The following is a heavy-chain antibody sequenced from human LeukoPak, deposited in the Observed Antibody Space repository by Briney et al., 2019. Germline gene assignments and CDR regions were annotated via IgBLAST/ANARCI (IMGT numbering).Heavy chain of an antibody. CDR3: ARGWFGELSFFDY. D-gene: IGHD3-10*01. Sequence: GGSLTLSCAASGFTFSSYSMNWVRQAPGKGLEWVSSISSSSSYIYYADSVKGRFTISRDNAKNSLYLQMNSLRAEDTAVYYCARGWFGELSFFDYWGQGTLVTVSS. V-gene: IGHV3-21*01. CDR2: ISSSSSYI. CDR1: GFTFSSYS. J-gene: IGHJ4*02.